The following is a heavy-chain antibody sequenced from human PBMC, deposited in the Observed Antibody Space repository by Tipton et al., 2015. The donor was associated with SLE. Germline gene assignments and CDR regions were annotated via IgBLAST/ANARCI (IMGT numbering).Heavy chain of an antibody. Sequence: TLSLTCTVSGGSISSSNYYWGWIRQPPGKGLEWIGNIYYSGSTYYNPSLKSRVTISVDTSKNQFSLKLSSVTAADTAVYYCARDRATDSSYYYMDVWGTGTTVTVSS. V-gene: IGHV4-39*07. J-gene: IGHJ6*03. CDR2: IYYSGST. D-gene: IGHD1-26*01. CDR1: GGSISSSNYY. CDR3: ARDRATDSSYYYMDV.